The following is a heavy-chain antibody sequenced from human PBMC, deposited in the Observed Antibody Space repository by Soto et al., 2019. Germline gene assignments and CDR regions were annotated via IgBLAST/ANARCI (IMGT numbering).Heavy chain of an antibody. Sequence: QVQLQESGPGLVKPSQTLSLTCTVSGGSISSGGYYWSWIRQHPGKGLEWIGYIYYSGSTYYNPSLKSRVTISVDPSENLFSLKLSSVTAADTAVYYCARETPSYSDDYWGQGTLVTVSS. J-gene: IGHJ4*02. CDR1: GGSISSGGYY. V-gene: IGHV4-31*03. D-gene: IGHD2-15*01. CDR3: ARETPSYSDDY. CDR2: IYYSGST.